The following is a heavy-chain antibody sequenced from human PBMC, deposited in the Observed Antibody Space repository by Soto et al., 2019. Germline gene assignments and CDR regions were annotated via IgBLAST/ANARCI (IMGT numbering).Heavy chain of an antibody. D-gene: IGHD2-15*01. CDR3: ARDVGVSTLPYHFDY. V-gene: IGHV1-18*01. J-gene: IGHJ4*02. CDR2: ISTYTANT. CDR1: GYTFTSHG. Sequence: QVQLVQSGAEVKKPGASVKVSCKASGYTFTSHGISWVRQAPGQGLEWMGWISTYTANTNYAQKVLGRVTMTTDTSTSTAYMELRSLRSEDTAVYYCARDVGVSTLPYHFDYWGQGTLVTVSS.